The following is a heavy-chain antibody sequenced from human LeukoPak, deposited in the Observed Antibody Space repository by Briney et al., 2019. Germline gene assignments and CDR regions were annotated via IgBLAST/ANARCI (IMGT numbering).Heavy chain of an antibody. Sequence: SETLSLTCTVSGGSISTYYWSWIRQPPGKGLEWIGYIYHSGSSNYNPSLKSRVTISVDSSKNQFSLKLNSVTAADTAVYYCARWGEGGTTWSFEYWGQGTLVIVSS. CDR1: GGSISTYY. CDR3: ARWGEGGTTWSFEY. CDR2: IYHSGSS. V-gene: IGHV4-59*13. D-gene: IGHD1-26*01. J-gene: IGHJ4*02.